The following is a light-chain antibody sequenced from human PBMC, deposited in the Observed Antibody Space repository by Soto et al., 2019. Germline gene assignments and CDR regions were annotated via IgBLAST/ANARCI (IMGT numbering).Light chain of an antibody. V-gene: IGLV8-61*01. CDR2: STN. Sequence: QTVVTQEQSFSVSPGGTVTITCGLTSGSVSTTYSASWYQQTPGQSPRTLIYSTNTRSSGVPARFSGSILGNKAALTITGAQADDDCDYYCALYMGGGIWVFGGGTKLTV. CDR3: ALYMGGGIWV. J-gene: IGLJ3*02. CDR1: SGSVSTTYS.